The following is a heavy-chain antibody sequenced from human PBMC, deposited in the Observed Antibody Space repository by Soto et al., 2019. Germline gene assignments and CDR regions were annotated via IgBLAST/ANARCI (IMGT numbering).Heavy chain of an antibody. J-gene: IGHJ6*02. CDR2: IWYDGSNK. V-gene: IGHV3-33*08. CDR1: GFTFSSYS. CDR3: ARQQDYYYYGMDV. Sequence: GGSLRLSCAASGFTFSSYSMNWVRQAPGKGLEWVAVIWYDGSNKYYADSVKGRFTISRDNSKNTLYLQMNSLRAEDTAVYYCARQQDYYYYGMDVWGQGTTVTVSS.